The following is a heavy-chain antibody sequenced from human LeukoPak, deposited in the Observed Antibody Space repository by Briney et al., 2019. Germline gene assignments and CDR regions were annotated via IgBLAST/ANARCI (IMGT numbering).Heavy chain of an antibody. J-gene: IGHJ4*02. Sequence: ASVKVSCKASGYTFTDYYMHWVRQAPAQGLEWMGRINPNSGGANYAQQFQGRVTMTRDTSITTAYMEVVRLTSDDTAVYYCARGSGYGDSPGLDWGQGTLVTVSS. CDR2: INPNSGGA. D-gene: IGHD4-17*01. V-gene: IGHV1-2*06. CDR3: ARGSGYGDSPGLD. CDR1: GYTFTDYY.